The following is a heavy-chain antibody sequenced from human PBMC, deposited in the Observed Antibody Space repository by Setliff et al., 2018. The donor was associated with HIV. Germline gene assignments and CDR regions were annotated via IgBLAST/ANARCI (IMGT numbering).Heavy chain of an antibody. Sequence: SETLSLTCSVSGASFTSARYYWTWIRQHPGHPGKGLEWIGYVHNSGTAYSTPSLRSRVDISLDTSNSQFSLNLRAVTAADTAVYYCARGAYCGASCYQGTDHWGQGTLVTVSS. J-gene: IGHJ5*02. CDR3: ARGAYCGASCYQGTDH. CDR2: VHNSGTA. V-gene: IGHV4-31*03. CDR1: GASFTSARYY. D-gene: IGHD2-21*01.